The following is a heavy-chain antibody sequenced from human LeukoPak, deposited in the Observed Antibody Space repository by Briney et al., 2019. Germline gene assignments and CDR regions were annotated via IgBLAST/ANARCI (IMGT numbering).Heavy chain of an antibody. J-gene: IGHJ3*02. CDR1: GFTFSSYE. CDR2: ISSSGSTI. D-gene: IGHD6-13*01. Sequence: GGSLRLSCAASGFTFSSYEMNWVRQAPGKGLEWVSYISSSGSTIYYADSVKGRFTISRDNAKNSLYLQMNSLRAEDTAVYYCASVEYSSSSHAFDIWGQGTMVTVSS. CDR3: ASVEYSSSSHAFDI. V-gene: IGHV3-48*03.